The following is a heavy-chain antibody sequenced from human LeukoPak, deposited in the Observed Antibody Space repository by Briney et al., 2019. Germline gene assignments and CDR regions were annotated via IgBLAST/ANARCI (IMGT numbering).Heavy chain of an antibody. CDR3: AKVSSDDYVWGSYIDY. CDR2: ISGSGGST. V-gene: IGHV3-23*01. D-gene: IGHD3-16*01. J-gene: IGHJ4*02. CDR1: GFTFSSYA. Sequence: GGSLRLSCAASGFTFSSYAMSWVRQAPGKGLEWVSAISGSGGSTYYADSVKGRFTISRDNSKNTLYLQMNSLRAEETAVYYCAKVSSDDYVWGSYIDYWGQGTLVTVSS.